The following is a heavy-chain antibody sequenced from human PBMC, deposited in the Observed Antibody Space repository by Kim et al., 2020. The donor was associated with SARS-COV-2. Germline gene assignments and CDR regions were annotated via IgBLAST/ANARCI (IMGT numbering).Heavy chain of an antibody. CDR2: INHSGST. V-gene: IGHV4-34*01. D-gene: IGHD3-22*01. J-gene: IGHJ6*02. Sequence: SETLSLTCAVYGGSFSGYYWSWIRQPPGKGLEWIGEINHSGSTNYNPSLKSRVTISVDTSKNQFSLKLSSVTAADTAVYYCARERVTTPHRYYYDSSGYPSRYYYYGMDVWGQGTTVTVSS. CDR3: ARERVTTPHRYYYDSSGYPSRYYYYGMDV. CDR1: GGSFSGYY.